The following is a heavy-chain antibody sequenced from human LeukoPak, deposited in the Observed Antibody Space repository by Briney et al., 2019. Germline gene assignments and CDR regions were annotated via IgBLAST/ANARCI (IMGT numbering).Heavy chain of an antibody. V-gene: IGHV1-2*06. Sequence: ASVKVSCKASGYTFTGYYMHWVRQAPGQGLEWMGRINPNSGGTNYAQKFQGRVTMTRDTSISTAYMELSRLRSDDTAVYYCATGVVVAAFDAFDIWGRGTMVTVSS. D-gene: IGHD2-15*01. CDR3: ATGVVVAAFDAFDI. J-gene: IGHJ3*02. CDR1: GYTFTGYY. CDR2: INPNSGGT.